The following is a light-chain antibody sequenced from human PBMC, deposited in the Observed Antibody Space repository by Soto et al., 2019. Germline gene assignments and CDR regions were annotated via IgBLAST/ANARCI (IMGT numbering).Light chain of an antibody. Sequence: QSVLTQPPSASGSPGQSVTISCTGTKSDIGVYDFVSWYQHHPGKAPRLIIYEVVQRPSGVPDRFSGSKSGNTASLTISGLQAEDEADYFCSSYVGDSAYAFGTGTKLTVL. CDR1: KSDIGVYDF. CDR2: EVV. J-gene: IGLJ1*01. CDR3: SSYVGDSAYA. V-gene: IGLV2-8*01.